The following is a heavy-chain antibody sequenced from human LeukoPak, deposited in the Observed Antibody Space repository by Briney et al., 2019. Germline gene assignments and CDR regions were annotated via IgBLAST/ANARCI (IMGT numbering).Heavy chain of an antibody. CDR1: GGSISSGGCY. J-gene: IGHJ4*02. Sequence: SETLSLTCTVSGGSISSGGCYWSWIRQPPGKGLEWIGYIYHSGSTYYNPSLKSRVTISVDRSKNQFSLKLSSVTAADTAVYYCARDFFSSVVVAATWGQGTLVTVSS. D-gene: IGHD2-15*01. CDR3: ARDFFSSVVVAAT. V-gene: IGHV4-30-2*01. CDR2: IYHSGST.